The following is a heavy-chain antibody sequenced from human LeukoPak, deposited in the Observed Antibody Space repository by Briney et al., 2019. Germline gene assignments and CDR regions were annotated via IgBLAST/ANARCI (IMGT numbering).Heavy chain of an antibody. Sequence: GGSLRLSCAASGFTFSSYAMSWVRQAPGKGLEWVSAISGSGGSTYYADSVKGRFTISRDNSKNTLYLQMNSLRAEDTAVYYCAKPYDSSGYFTEVAFDIWGRGTMVTVSS. J-gene: IGHJ3*02. CDR3: AKPYDSSGYFTEVAFDI. CDR2: ISGSGGST. D-gene: IGHD3-22*01. V-gene: IGHV3-23*01. CDR1: GFTFSSYA.